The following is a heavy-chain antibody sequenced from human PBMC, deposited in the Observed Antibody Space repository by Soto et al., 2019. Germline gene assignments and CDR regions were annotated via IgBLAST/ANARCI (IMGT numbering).Heavy chain of an antibody. CDR3: ARDKRDLRFLEWSYYFDY. CDR1: GFTFSSCA. D-gene: IGHD3-3*01. Sequence: QVQLVESGGGVVQPGRSLRLSCAASGFTFSSCAMHWVRQAPGKGLEWVALISYDGSNKYYADSVKGRFTISRDNSKNTLYLQMNSLRAEDTAVYYCARDKRDLRFLEWSYYFDYWGQGPLVPVSS. V-gene: IGHV3-30-3*01. CDR2: ISYDGSNK. J-gene: IGHJ4*02.